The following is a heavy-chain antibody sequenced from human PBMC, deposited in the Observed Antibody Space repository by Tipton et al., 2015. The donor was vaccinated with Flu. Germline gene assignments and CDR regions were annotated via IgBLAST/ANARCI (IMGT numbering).Heavy chain of an antibody. CDR2: ISAKNVDV. D-gene: IGHD5-12*01. V-gene: IGHV3-9*01. CDR3: AKGGYRGYDFDY. J-gene: IGHJ4*02. Sequence: SLRLSCAASGFTFGDYAMHWIRQAPGKGLEWVSCISAKNVDVGYADSVKGRFTISRDDAKNSLYLQMNSLRAEDTALYYCAKGGYRGYDFDYWGQGTVVTVSS. CDR1: GFTFGDYA.